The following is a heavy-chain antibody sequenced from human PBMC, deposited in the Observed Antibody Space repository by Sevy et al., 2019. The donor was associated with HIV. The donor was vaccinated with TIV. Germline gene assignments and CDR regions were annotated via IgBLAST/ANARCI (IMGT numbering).Heavy chain of an antibody. CDR3: ARDRRTLNYHASSGYNYYFDS. V-gene: IGHV3-21*01. J-gene: IGHJ4*02. CDR2: ISSDSAYM. D-gene: IGHD3-22*01. CDR1: GFTFSSYN. Sequence: GESLKISCAASGFTFSSYNMNWVRQAPGKGLEWISSISSDSAYMYDADSVKGRFTISRDNAKNSLDLQMNGLRAEDTAVYFCARDRRTLNYHASSGYNYYFDSWGQGTLVTVSS.